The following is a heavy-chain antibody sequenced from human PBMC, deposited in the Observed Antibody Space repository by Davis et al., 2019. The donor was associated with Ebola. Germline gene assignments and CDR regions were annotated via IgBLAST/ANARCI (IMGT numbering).Heavy chain of an antibody. D-gene: IGHD2-15*01. CDR1: GDSVSSNSAA. CDR3: ARYCSGGSCQNYYWFDP. V-gene: IGHV6-1*01. Sequence: MPSETLSLTCAISGDSVSSNSAAWHWVRQSPSRGLEWLGRTYYRSKWYNDYAVSVKSRITINPDTSKNQFSLQLNSVTPEDTAVYYCARYCSGGSCQNYYWFDPWGQGTLVTVSS. CDR2: TYYRSKWYN. J-gene: IGHJ5*02.